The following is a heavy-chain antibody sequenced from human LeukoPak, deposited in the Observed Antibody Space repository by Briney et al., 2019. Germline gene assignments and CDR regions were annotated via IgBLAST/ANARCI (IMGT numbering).Heavy chain of an antibody. CDR1: GLTFSSVW. Sequence: GGSLRLSCAASGLTFSSVWMHWVRQTPGKGLVWVSRIQSDGTTTYADSVRGRFTISRDNAKNTLYLQMNNLRAEDTAVYYCARDGSHKFDYWGQGTLVTVSS. CDR2: IQSDGTT. V-gene: IGHV3-74*01. CDR3: ARDGSHKFDY. J-gene: IGHJ4*02. D-gene: IGHD1-26*01.